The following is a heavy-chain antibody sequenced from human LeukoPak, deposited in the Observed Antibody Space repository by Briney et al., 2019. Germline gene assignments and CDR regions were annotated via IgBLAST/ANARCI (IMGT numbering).Heavy chain of an antibody. Sequence: PSQTLSLTCAVSGVSINTGAYYWGLIRQHPGKGLEWIGNIYYSGSTYYNPSLKSRVTISLDTSKNQFSLNVASVTPADTAVYYCASSYASGSYFHYWGQGTLVTVSS. CDR3: ASSYASGSYFHY. CDR2: IYYSGST. D-gene: IGHD3-10*01. J-gene: IGHJ4*02. V-gene: IGHV4-31*11. CDR1: GVSINTGAYY.